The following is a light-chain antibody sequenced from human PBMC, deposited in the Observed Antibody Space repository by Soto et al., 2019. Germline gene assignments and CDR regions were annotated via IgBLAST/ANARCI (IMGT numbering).Light chain of an antibody. Sequence: AIQMTQSPSSLSASVGDRVNITCRTSQGIRNVLGWFQQKPGKAPKLLINAASNLQSGVPSKFSGSGSGTDFTLTISSLQPEDFATYYCLQDYNYPSTFGQGTKVDIK. CDR3: LQDYNYPST. CDR1: QGIRNV. V-gene: IGKV1-6*01. CDR2: AAS. J-gene: IGKJ1*01.